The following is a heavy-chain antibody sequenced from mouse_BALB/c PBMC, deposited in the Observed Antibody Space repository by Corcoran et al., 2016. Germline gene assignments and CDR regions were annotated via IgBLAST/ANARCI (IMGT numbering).Heavy chain of an antibody. CDR2: IDPANGNT. CDR1: GFNSKDTY. J-gene: IGHJ3*01. Sequence: EVQLQQSGAELVKPGASVKLSCTAYGFNSKDTYMHWVKQRPEQGLEWIGRIDPANGNTKYDPKFQGKATITADTSSNTAYLQLSSLTSEDTAVYYCARLGSAYYRSFAYWGQGTLVTVSA. CDR3: ARLGSAYYRSFAY. V-gene: IGHV14-3*02. D-gene: IGHD2-14*01.